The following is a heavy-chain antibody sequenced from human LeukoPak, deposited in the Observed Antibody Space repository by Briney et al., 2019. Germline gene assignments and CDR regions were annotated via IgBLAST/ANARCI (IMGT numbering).Heavy chain of an antibody. J-gene: IGHJ6*03. CDR3: ARDSPGEHHYYYYMDV. Sequence: PGGSLRLSCAASGFTFSDYYMSWIRQAPGKGLEWVSSISTSGKYISYTESLKGRITISRDNAQNSLYLQMDSLRAEDTAVYYCARDSPGEHHYYYYMDVWGKGTTVTVSS. V-gene: IGHV3-11*04. CDR1: GFTFSDYY. D-gene: IGHD7-27*01. CDR2: ISTSGKYI.